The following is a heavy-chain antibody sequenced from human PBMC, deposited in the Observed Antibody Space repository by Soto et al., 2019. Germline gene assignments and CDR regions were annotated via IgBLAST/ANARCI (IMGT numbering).Heavy chain of an antibody. CDR1: GYTFTSYG. J-gene: IGHJ6*02. CDR3: ARDQVRFLGLSGMDV. D-gene: IGHD3-3*01. V-gene: IGHV1-18*04. CDR2: ISAYNGNT. Sequence: VASVKVSCKASGYTFTSYGISWVRQAPGQGREWMGWISAYNGNTNYAQKLQGRVTMTTDTSTSTAYMELRSLRSDDTAVYYCARDQVRFLGLSGMDVWGQGTTVTVSS.